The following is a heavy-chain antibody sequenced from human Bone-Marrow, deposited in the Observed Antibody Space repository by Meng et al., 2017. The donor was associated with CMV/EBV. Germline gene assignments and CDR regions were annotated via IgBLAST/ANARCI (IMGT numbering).Heavy chain of an antibody. CDR1: GYTFPGYD. V-gene: IGHV1-2*02. CDR3: ARDRRYCSSTSCYWGDAFDI. J-gene: IGHJ3*02. CDR2: INPNSGGT. D-gene: IGHD2-2*01. Sequence: SVKVSRKASGYTFPGYDINWVRQATGKGLEWVGWINPNSGGTNYAQKFQGRVTMTRDTSISTAYMELSRLRSDDTAVYYCARDRRYCSSTSCYWGDAFDIWGQGTMVTVAS.